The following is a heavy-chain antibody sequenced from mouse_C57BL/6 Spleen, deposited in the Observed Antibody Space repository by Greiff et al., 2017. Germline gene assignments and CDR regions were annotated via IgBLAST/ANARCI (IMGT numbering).Heavy chain of an antibody. CDR2: IWPGVGA. V-gene: IGHV2-9-1*01. CDR3: ASYGGYARDY. D-gene: IGHD1-1*01. J-gene: IGHJ4*01. Sequence: VKLMESGPGLVAPSQSLSITCTVSGFSFTSYAIRWVRQPPGQGLEWLGVIWPGVGANYNSALNSRLSISKDNSTTPVFLKMNSLQTDETARDYGASYGGYARDYWGQGTSVTVSS. CDR1: GFSFTSYA.